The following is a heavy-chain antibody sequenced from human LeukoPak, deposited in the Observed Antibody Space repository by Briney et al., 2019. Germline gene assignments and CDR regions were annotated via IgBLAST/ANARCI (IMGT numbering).Heavy chain of an antibody. V-gene: IGHV3-21*01. J-gene: IGHJ6*02. CDR2: TTTAGGNT. CDR3: ARDKPNFVVPAAHYYYYGMDV. CDR1: GFTFSSYA. D-gene: IGHD2-2*01. Sequence: GGSLRLSCAASGFTFSSYAMSWVRQAPGKGLEWVSTTTTAGGNTYYADSVKGRFTISRDNAKNSLYLQMNSLRAEDTAVYYCARDKPNFVVPAAHYYYYGMDVWGQGTTVTVSS.